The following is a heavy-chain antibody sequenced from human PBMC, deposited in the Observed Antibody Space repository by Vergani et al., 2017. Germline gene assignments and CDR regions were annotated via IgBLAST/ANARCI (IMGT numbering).Heavy chain of an antibody. J-gene: IGHJ5*02. CDR3: AREGSNGVRAWDWFDP. CDR1: GFTFSDYY. V-gene: IGHV3-11*05. Sequence: QVQLVESGGGLVKPGGSLRLSCAASGFTFSDYYMSWIRQAPGKGLEWVSYISSSSSYTNYADSVKGRFTISRDNAKNSLYLQMNSLRAEDTAVYYCAREGSNGVRAWDWFDPWGQGTLVTVSS. CDR2: ISSSSSYT. D-gene: IGHD3-10*01.